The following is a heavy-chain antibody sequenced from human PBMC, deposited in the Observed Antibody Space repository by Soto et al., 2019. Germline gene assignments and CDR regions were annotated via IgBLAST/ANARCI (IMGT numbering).Heavy chain of an antibody. J-gene: IGHJ4*02. CDR1: GASISTADYF. V-gene: IGHV4-30-4*01. D-gene: IGHD6-19*01. Sequence: QVQLQESGPGLVKPSQTLSLTCTVSGASISTADYFWSWIRQPPGKGLEWIGYIYSTGNTYSTPSLTSRVTISLDTSKNQFSLKLSSVTAADTAVYYCARVYAGGGNSIDYWGQGTLVTVS. CDR2: IYSTGNT. CDR3: ARVYAGGGNSIDY.